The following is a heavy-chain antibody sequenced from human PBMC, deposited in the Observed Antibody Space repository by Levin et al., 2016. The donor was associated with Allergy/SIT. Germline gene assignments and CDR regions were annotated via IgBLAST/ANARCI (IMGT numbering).Heavy chain of an antibody. V-gene: IGHV3-15*01. J-gene: IGHJ5*02. CDR2: IKSKTDGGTT. D-gene: IGHD2-15*01. CDR3: TTADIVVVVAATP. CDR1: GFTFSNAW. Sequence: GGSLRLSCAASGFTFSNAWMSWVRQAPGKGLEWVGRIKSKTDGGTTDYAAPVKGRFTISRDDSKNTLYLQMNSLKTEDTAVYYCTTADIVVVVAATPWGQGTLVTVSS.